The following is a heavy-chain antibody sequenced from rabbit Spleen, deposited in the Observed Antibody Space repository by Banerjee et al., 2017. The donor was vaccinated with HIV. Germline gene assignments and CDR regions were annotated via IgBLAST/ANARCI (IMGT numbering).Heavy chain of an antibody. Sequence: QSLEESGGDLVKPGASLTLTCIASGVSFSGDSYMCWVRQAPGKGLEWIACIDAGSSGFTYFASWAKGRFTISKTSSTTVILQMTSLTAADTATYFCARDTSTSFSSYGMALWGQGTLVTVS. V-gene: IGHV1S40*01. D-gene: IGHD1-1*01. CDR3: ARDTSTSFSSYGMAL. CDR1: GVSFSGDSY. J-gene: IGHJ6*01. CDR2: IDAGSSGFT.